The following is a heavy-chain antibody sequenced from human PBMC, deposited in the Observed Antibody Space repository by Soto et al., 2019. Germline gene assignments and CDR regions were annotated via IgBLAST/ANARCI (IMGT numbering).Heavy chain of an antibody. CDR2: IVVGSGNT. D-gene: IGHD3-22*01. CDR3: AAGENSSGYYGWNYYYYYGMDV. Sequence: ASVKVSCKASGFTFTSSAMQWVRQARGQRLEWIGWIVVGSGNTNYAQKFQERVTITRDMSTSTAYMELSSLRSEDTAVYYCAAGENSSGYYGWNYYYYYGMDVWGQGTTVTVSS. V-gene: IGHV1-58*02. J-gene: IGHJ6*02. CDR1: GFTFTSSA.